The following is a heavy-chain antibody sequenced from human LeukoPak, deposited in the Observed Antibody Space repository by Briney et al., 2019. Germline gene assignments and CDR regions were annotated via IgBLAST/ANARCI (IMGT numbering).Heavy chain of an antibody. J-gene: IGHJ4*02. Sequence: ASVKVSCKASGYTFTSYYMHWVRQAPGQGLEWMGIINPSGGSTSYAQKFQGRVTMTRDTSTSAVYMELSSLRSEDTAVYYCATDVDTAMVLDYWGQGTLVTVSS. CDR3: ATDVDTAMVLDY. D-gene: IGHD5-18*01. CDR1: GYTFTSYY. CDR2: INPSGGST. V-gene: IGHV1-46*01.